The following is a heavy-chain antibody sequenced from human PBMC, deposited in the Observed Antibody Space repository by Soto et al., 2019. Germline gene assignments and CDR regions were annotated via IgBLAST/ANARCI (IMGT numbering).Heavy chain of an antibody. Sequence: SETLSLTCTVSGGSVSSGSYYWSWIRQPPGKGLEWIGYIYYSGSTNYNPSLKSRVTISVDTSKNQFSLKLSSVTAADTAVYYCARKAAGTAIDYWGQGTLVTVSS. V-gene: IGHV4-61*01. CDR1: GGSVSSGSYY. CDR3: ARKAAGTAIDY. CDR2: IYYSGST. D-gene: IGHD6-13*01. J-gene: IGHJ4*02.